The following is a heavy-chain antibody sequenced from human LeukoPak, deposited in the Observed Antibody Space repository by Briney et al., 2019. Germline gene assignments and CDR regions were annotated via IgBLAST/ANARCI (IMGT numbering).Heavy chain of an antibody. CDR1: GFTFSSYV. J-gene: IGHJ4*02. Sequence: GGSLRLSCAASGFTFSSYVMHWLRQAPGKGLEWVAFIRYDGSNEYYVNSVKGRFTISSDNSKNTLYLQMNSLRREDTAVYYCAKDQRITMIVVVTPFDDWGQGTLVTVSS. CDR3: AKDQRITMIVVVTPFDD. CDR2: IRYDGSNE. D-gene: IGHD3-22*01. V-gene: IGHV3-30*02.